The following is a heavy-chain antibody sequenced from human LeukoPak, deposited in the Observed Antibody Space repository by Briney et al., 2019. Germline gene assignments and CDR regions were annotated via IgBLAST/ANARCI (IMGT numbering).Heavy chain of an antibody. V-gene: IGHV3-23*01. CDR3: ASQPPGYCSGGSCPGGY. Sequence: GGSLRLSCAASGFTFSSYAMSWVRQAPGKGLEWVSAISGSGGSTYYADSVKGRLTISRDNSKNTLYLQMNSLRAEDTAVYYCASQPPGYCSGGSCPGGYWGQGTLVTVSS. CDR1: GFTFSSYA. CDR2: ISGSGGST. J-gene: IGHJ4*02. D-gene: IGHD2-15*01.